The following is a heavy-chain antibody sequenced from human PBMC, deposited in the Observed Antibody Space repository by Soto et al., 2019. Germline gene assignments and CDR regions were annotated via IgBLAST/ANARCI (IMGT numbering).Heavy chain of an antibody. D-gene: IGHD3-3*01. CDR2: ISAYNGNT. J-gene: IGHJ6*01. V-gene: IGHV1-18*01. CDR3: ARAFLLEKYYHGMDV. CDR1: GYTFTSCG. Sequence: ASVKVSCKASGYTFTSCGISWVRQAPGQGLEWMGWISAYNGNTNYAQKLQGRVTMTTDTSTSTAYMELRSLRSDDTAVYYCARAFLLEKYYHGMDVWGQGTTVTVSS.